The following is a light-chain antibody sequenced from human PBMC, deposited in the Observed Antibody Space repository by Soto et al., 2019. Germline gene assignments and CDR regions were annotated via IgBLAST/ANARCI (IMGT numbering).Light chain of an antibody. J-gene: IGKJ4*01. V-gene: IGKV3-15*01. CDR3: QQLNSYPLT. Sequence: EIVMTQSPATLSVSPGERATLSCRASQSVSINLAWYQQKPGQAPRLLIYGASTRATGIPARFSGSGSGTEFTLTISSLQSEDFAVYYCQQLNSYPLTFGGGTKVEIK. CDR1: QSVSIN. CDR2: GAS.